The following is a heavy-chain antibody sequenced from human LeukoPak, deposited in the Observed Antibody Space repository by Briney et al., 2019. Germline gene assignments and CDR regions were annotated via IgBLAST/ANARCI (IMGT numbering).Heavy chain of an antibody. CDR3: AKGSLGSWYYFDY. CDR2: FSRSGPDT. V-gene: IGHV3-23*01. CDR1: GFTFGSSA. J-gene: IGHJ4*02. Sequence: GGSLRLSCAASGFTFGSSAMSWVRQAPGKGPEWVATFSRSGPDTYYADSVEGRFTIFRDNSKNMLYLQMKSLRAEDTAIYYCAKGSLGSWYYFDYWGQGTLVTVSS. D-gene: IGHD6-13*01.